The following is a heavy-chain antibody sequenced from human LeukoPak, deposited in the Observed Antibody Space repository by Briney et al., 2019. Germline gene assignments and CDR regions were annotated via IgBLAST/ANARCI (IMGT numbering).Heavy chain of an antibody. CDR3: ASEYYYDSSARGAFDY. CDR2: IIPIFHTT. D-gene: IGHD3-22*01. CDR1: GGTFSSYA. Sequence: SVKVSCKASGGTFSSYAISWVRQAPGQGLEWMGGIIPIFHTTNYAQKFQGRVTITADESTSTAYMELSSLRSEDTAMYYCASEYYYDSSARGAFDYWGQGTLVTVSS. V-gene: IGHV1-69*13. J-gene: IGHJ4*02.